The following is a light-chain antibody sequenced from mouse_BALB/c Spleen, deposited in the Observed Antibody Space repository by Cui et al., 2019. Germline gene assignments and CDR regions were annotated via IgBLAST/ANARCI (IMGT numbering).Light chain of an antibody. CDR3: QQWSSNPPT. CDR2: LTS. J-gene: IGKJ2*01. V-gene: IGKV4-68*01. CDR1: SSVSY. Sequence: QIVLTQSPALMSASPGEKVTMTCSASSSVSYMYWYQQKPRSSPKPWIYLTSNLASGVPARFSGSGSGTSYSLTISSMEAEEAATYYCQQWSSNPPTFGGGTKLEIK.